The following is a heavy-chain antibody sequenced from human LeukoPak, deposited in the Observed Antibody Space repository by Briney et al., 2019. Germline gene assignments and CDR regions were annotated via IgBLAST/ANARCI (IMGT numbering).Heavy chain of an antibody. V-gene: IGHV2-5*02. D-gene: IGHD3-16*01. CDR1: GFSLTTSGVG. J-gene: IGHJ4*02. Sequence: ESGPTLVKPTQTLTLTCTFSGFSLTTSGVGVGWIRQPPGKALEWLALIYWDDDKRYSPSLKSRVTITKDTSRNQVVLTLTNMDPVDTATYYCAHRRDYNYFDSWGQGTLVTVSS. CDR2: IYWDDDK. CDR3: AHRRDYNYFDS.